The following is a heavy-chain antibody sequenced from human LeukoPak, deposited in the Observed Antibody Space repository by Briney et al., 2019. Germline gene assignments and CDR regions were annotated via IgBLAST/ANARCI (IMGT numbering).Heavy chain of an antibody. V-gene: IGHV3-64D*06. Sequence: GGSLRLSCAASGFTFSSYWMSWVRQAPGKGLEYVSAISSNGGSTYYADSVKGRFTISRDNSKNTLYLQMSSLRAEDTAVYYCVKVSSRKVVVPAAIGYYYGMDVWGKGTTVTVSS. D-gene: IGHD2-2*01. CDR2: ISSNGGST. J-gene: IGHJ6*04. CDR1: GFTFSSYW. CDR3: VKVSSRKVVVPAAIGYYYGMDV.